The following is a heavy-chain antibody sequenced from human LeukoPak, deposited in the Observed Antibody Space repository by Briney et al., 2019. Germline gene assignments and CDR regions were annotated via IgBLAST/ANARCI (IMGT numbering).Heavy chain of an antibody. CDR3: ARLPLRYRSSTSCPDY. CDR2: INHSGST. Sequence: PSETLSLTCAVYGGSFSGYYWSWIRQPPGKGLEWIGEINHSGSTNYNPSLKSRVTISVDTSKNQFSLKLSSVTAADTAVYYCARLPLRYRSSTSCPDYWGQGTLVTVSS. D-gene: IGHD2-2*01. V-gene: IGHV4-34*01. CDR1: GGSFSGYY. J-gene: IGHJ4*02.